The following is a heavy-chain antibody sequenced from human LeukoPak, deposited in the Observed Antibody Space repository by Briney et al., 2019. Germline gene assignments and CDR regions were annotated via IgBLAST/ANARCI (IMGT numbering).Heavy chain of an antibody. V-gene: IGHV1-46*01. CDR1: GYTFTSYG. J-gene: IGHJ4*02. Sequence: ASVKVSCKASGYTFTSYGISWVRQAPGQGLEWMGIINPSGGSTSYAQKFQGRVTMTRDTSTSTVYMELSSLRSEDTAVYYCARDLYGSGSRWGQGTLVTVSS. CDR2: INPSGGST. D-gene: IGHD3-10*01. CDR3: ARDLYGSGSR.